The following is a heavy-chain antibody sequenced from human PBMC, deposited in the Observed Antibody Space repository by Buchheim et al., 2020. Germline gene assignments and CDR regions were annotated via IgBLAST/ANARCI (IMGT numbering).Heavy chain of an antibody. CDR2: ISYDGSNK. V-gene: IGHV3-30*18. Sequence: QVQLVESGGGVVQPGRSLRLSCAASGFTFSSYGMHWVRQAPGKGLEWVAVISYDGSNKYYADSVKGRFTISRDNSKNTLYLQMNSLRAEATAVYYCAKDLTPYSSSQGSGNWFDPRGQGTL. CDR1: GFTFSSYG. CDR3: AKDLTPYSSSQGSGNWFDP. D-gene: IGHD6-6*01. J-gene: IGHJ5*02.